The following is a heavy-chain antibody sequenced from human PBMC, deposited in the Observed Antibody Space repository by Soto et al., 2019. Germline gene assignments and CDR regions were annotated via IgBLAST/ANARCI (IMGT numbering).Heavy chain of an antibody. CDR2: IWYDGSNK. J-gene: IGHJ6*02. V-gene: IGHV3-33*01. CDR3: ARDIAAAGTSYYYYGMEV. CDR1: GFTFSSYG. Sequence: GGSLRLSCAASGFTFSSYGMHWVRQAPGKGLEWVAVIWYDGSNKYYADSVKGRFTISRDNSKNTLYLQMNSLRAEDTAVYYCARDIAAAGTSYYYYGMEVWGQGTTVTVSS. D-gene: IGHD6-13*01.